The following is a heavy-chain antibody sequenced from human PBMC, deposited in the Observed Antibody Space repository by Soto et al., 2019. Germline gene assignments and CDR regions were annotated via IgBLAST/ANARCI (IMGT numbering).Heavy chain of an antibody. CDR3: AGDRSITHVMDV. J-gene: IGHJ6*02. D-gene: IGHD3-10*01. Sequence: LSFSVSGGSISSGGYYWSWIRQHPGKGLVWIGYIYYSGSTYYNPSLKSRVTISVDTSKNKSSLNLSSVTAADTAVHYCAGDRSITHVMDVWGQGTTGTVS. V-gene: IGHV4-31*03. CDR2: IYYSGST. CDR1: GGSISSGGYY.